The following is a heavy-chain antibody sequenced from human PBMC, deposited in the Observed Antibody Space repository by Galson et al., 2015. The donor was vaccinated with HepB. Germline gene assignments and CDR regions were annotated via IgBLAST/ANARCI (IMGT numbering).Heavy chain of an antibody. D-gene: IGHD6-13*01. J-gene: IGHJ6*02. CDR2: ITVNGGST. CDR3: AKDIRSGSGWYKHYFYGMDV. Sequence: SLRLSCAASGFTFSNYAMNWVRRAPGRGLEWVSIITVNGGSTYYADSVKGRFTISRDNSKNAVYLQMNSLRAEDTAVYYCAKDIRSGSGWYKHYFYGMDVWGHGTTVTVS. CDR1: GFTFSNYA. V-gene: IGHV3-23*01.